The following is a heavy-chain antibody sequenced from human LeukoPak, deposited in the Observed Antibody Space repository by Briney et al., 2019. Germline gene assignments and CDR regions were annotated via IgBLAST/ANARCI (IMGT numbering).Heavy chain of an antibody. D-gene: IGHD1-1*01. Sequence: GGSLRLSCAASGFTFSSHAMSWVRQAPGKGLEWVSLISGSGGSTYYADPVKGRFTISRDNSKNTLYLEMNSLRAENTAVYYCAKAMNGGPSPSDYWGQGTLVTVSS. CDR1: GFTFSSHA. CDR3: AKAMNGGPSPSDY. J-gene: IGHJ4*02. CDR2: ISGSGGST. V-gene: IGHV3-23*01.